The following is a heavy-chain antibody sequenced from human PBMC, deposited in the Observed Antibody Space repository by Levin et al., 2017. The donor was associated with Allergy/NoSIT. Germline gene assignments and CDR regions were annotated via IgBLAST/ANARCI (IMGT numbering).Heavy chain of an antibody. V-gene: IGHV3-11*01. J-gene: IGHJ5*02. D-gene: IGHD2-8*02. CDR1: GFTFTDYY. CDR3: AREAGGYFDP. CDR2: ISSTGSTT. Sequence: SGGSLRLSCAASGFTFTDYYMTWIRQAPGKGLEWISYISSTGSTTYYADSVRGRFTVSRDNAKNSLNLQMNSLRAEDSAVYYCAREAGGYFDPWGQGARVTVSS.